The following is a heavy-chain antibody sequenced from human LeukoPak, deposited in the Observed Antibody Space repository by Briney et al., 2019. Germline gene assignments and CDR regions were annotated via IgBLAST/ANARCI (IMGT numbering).Heavy chain of an antibody. Sequence: PRGSLRLSCAASGFTVSSNYMSWVRQAPGKGLEWVSVIYSGGSTYYADSVKGRFTISRDNSKNTLYLQMNSLRAEDTAVYYCARGSGYYLYYFDYWGQGTLVTVSS. V-gene: IGHV3-66*01. J-gene: IGHJ4*02. CDR3: ARGSGYYLYYFDY. D-gene: IGHD3-22*01. CDR2: IYSGGST. CDR1: GFTVSSNY.